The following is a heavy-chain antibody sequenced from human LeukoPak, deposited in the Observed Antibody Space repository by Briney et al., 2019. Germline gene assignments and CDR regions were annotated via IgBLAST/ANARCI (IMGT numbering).Heavy chain of an antibody. J-gene: IGHJ4*02. Sequence: GGSLTLSCAASGFTFSTYWMTWVRQAPGKGLEWVANINEDGSDKYYGDSVKGRFTISRDNAKNSLYLQMNSLRAEDTAVYYCARDRRGATTWGFDYWGQGTLVTVSS. CDR2: INEDGSDK. CDR3: ARDRRGATTWGFDY. CDR1: GFTFSTYW. D-gene: IGHD5-12*01. V-gene: IGHV3-7*01.